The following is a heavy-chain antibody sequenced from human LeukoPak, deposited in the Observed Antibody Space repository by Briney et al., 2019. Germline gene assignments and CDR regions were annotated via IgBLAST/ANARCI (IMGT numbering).Heavy chain of an antibody. V-gene: IGHV4-59*12. J-gene: IGHJ5*02. Sequence: SETLSLTCTVSGGSISSYYWSWIRQPPGKGLEWIGYIYYSGSTYYNPSLKSRVTISVDTSKNQFSLKLSSVTAADTAVYYCAREWDSGITFGGVIVSWFDPWGQGTLVTVSS. CDR3: AREWDSGITFGGVIVSWFDP. D-gene: IGHD3-16*02. CDR2: IYYSGST. CDR1: GGSISSYY.